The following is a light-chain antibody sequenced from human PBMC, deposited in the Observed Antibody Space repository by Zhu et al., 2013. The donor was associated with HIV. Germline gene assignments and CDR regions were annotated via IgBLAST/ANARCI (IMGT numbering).Light chain of an antibody. Sequence: IQLTQSPSFLSASVGDRVTITCRASQSISNLLAWYQQKSGKAPRLLISKASILESGVPSRFSGGGSGTEFTLTISSLQADDFATYYCQQYNTYWTFGQGTKVEVK. V-gene: IGKV1-5*03. CDR1: QSISNL. J-gene: IGKJ1*01. CDR2: KAS. CDR3: QQYNTYWT.